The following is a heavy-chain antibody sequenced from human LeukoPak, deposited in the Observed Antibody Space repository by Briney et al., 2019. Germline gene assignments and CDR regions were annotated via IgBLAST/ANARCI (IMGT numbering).Heavy chain of an antibody. V-gene: IGHV3-48*01. J-gene: IGHJ4*02. D-gene: IGHD3-10*01. CDR2: ITKDSDII. CDR1: GFFFGGHA. Sequence: PGGSLRLSCEASGFFFGGHAMNWLRQAPGKGLEWISFITKDSDIIHYAESVEGRFTVSRDNAKNSLYLQMNSLGVEDTAVYYCARYGSGSYFKDPFDHWGQGSVVTVSS. CDR3: ARYGSGSYFKDPFDH.